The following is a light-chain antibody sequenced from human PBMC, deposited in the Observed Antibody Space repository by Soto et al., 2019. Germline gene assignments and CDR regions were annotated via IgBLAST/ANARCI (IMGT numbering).Light chain of an antibody. CDR1: SGHSHYA. Sequence: QPVLTQSPSASASLGASVKLTCTLSSGHSHYAIAWHQQQPDKGPRYLMKLNSDGSHRKGDGIPDRFSGSSSGAERYLTISSLQSEDEADYYCQTWGAGVGVFGGGTKLTVL. J-gene: IGLJ2*01. V-gene: IGLV4-69*01. CDR2: LNSDGSH. CDR3: QTWGAGVGV.